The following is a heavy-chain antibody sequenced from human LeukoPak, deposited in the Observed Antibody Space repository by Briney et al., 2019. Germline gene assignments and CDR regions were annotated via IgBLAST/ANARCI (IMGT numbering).Heavy chain of an antibody. J-gene: IGHJ4*02. Sequence: GGSLRLSCAAAGFTFSSYGMHWVRQAPGKGLEWVAVISSDGRNKYYADSVKGRFTISRDNSKNRLYLQMNSLRREDTAVYYCAKDRDSSGWAPDLFDHWGQGTLVTVSS. CDR3: AKDRDSSGWAPDLFDH. V-gene: IGHV3-30*18. D-gene: IGHD6-19*01. CDR1: GFTFSSYG. CDR2: ISSDGRNK.